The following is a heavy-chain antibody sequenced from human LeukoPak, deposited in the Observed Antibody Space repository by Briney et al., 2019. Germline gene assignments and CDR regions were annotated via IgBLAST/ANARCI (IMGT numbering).Heavy chain of an antibody. CDR1: GFTFSSYG. Sequence: PGGCLRLSCAASGFTFSSYGMHWVRQAPGKGLEWEAVIWYDGSNKYYADSVKGRFTISKDDSKNTLYLQMNSLRAEDTAVYYCARDLGYCSGGSCYPRGSDYWGQGTLVTVSS. D-gene: IGHD2-15*01. CDR2: IWYDGSNK. V-gene: IGHV3-33*01. J-gene: IGHJ4*02. CDR3: ARDLGYCSGGSCYPRGSDY.